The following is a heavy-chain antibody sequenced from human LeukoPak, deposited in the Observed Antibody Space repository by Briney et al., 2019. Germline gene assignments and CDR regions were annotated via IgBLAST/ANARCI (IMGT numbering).Heavy chain of an antibody. J-gene: IGHJ4*02. V-gene: IGHV4-34*01. CDR2: INHSGST. CDR3: ARRRNQWFGEPFDY. D-gene: IGHD3-10*01. Sequence: PSETLSLTCAVYGGSFSGYYWSWIRQPPGKGLEWIGEINHSGSTNYNPSLKSRVTISVDTSKDQFSLKLSSVTAADTAVYYCARRRNQWFGEPFDYWGQGTLVTVSS. CDR1: GGSFSGYY.